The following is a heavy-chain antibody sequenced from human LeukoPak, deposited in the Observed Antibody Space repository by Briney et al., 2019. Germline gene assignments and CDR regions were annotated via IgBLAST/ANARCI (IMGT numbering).Heavy chain of an antibody. V-gene: IGHV3-30*03. D-gene: IGHD4-23*01. J-gene: IGHJ4*02. CDR1: GFSFSNFG. CDR2: ISYDGRNK. CDR3: ARGNYGGNHYFDY. Sequence: GRSLRLSCAASGFSFSNFGMHWVRQAPGKGLEWVAVISYDGRNKYFADSVKGRLTISRDNSKNTVYLEMNSLRDEDTAVYYCARGNYGGNHYFDYWGQGTLVTVSS.